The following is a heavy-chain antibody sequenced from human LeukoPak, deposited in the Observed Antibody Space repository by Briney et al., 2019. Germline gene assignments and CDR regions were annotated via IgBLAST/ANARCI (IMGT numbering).Heavy chain of an antibody. CDR2: IYYSGST. V-gene: IGHV4-59*01. CDR1: GGSLSNYY. D-gene: IGHD2-2*01. Sequence: SGTLSLTCTVSGGSLSNYYWSWIRQPPGRGLEWIGYIYYSGSTKYNPSLKSRGTISVDTSKTQFSLNLSSVTAADTAMYYCARTGYCSRISCYPYYYGMDVWGQGTTATVSS. CDR3: ARTGYCSRISCYPYYYGMDV. J-gene: IGHJ6*02.